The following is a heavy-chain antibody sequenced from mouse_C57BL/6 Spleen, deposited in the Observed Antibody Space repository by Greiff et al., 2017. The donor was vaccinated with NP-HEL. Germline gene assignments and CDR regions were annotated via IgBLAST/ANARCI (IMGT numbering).Heavy chain of an antibody. V-gene: IGHV5-17*01. CDR2: ISSGSSTI. CDR3: ARYGYDSFDY. J-gene: IGHJ2*01. Sequence: DVKLVESGGGLVKPGGSLKLSCAASGFTFSDYGMHWVRQAPEKGLEWVAYISSGSSTIYYADTVKGRFTISRDNAKNTLSLQMTSLRSEDTAMYYCARYGYDSFDYWGQGTTLTVSS. CDR1: GFTFSDYG. D-gene: IGHD2-2*01.